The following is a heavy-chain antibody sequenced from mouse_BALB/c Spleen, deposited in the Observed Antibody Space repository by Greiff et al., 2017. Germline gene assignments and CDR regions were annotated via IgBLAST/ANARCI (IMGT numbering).Heavy chain of an antibody. D-gene: IGHD4-1*01. V-gene: IGHV5-6-5*01. J-gene: IGHJ2*01. CDR1: GFTFSSYA. CDR3: ARDWDFDY. CDR2: ISSGGST. Sequence: EVHLVESGGGLVKPGGSLKLSCAASGFTFSSYAMSWVRQTPEKRLEWVASISSGGSTYCPDSVKGRFTISRDNARNILYLQMSSLRSEDTAMYYCARDWDFDYWGQGTTLTVSS.